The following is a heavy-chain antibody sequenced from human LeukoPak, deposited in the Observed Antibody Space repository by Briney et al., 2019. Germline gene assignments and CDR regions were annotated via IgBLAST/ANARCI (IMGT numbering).Heavy chain of an antibody. Sequence: SETLSLTCTVSGGSISSYYWSWIRQPAGKGLEWIGRIYTSGSTNYNPSLKSRVTVSVDTSKNQFSLKLSSVTAADTAVYYCARARAGIAAAGTYFDYWGQGTLVTVSS. J-gene: IGHJ4*02. D-gene: IGHD6-13*01. CDR1: GGSISSYY. CDR2: IYTSGST. CDR3: ARARAGIAAAGTYFDY. V-gene: IGHV4-4*07.